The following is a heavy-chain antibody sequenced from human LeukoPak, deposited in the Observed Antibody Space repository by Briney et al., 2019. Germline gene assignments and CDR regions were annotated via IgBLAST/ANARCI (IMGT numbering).Heavy chain of an antibody. CDR2: ISYDGSNK. D-gene: IGHD3-22*01. CDR3: ARDHLLSKVHYYDSSGYPDY. Sequence: GGSLRLSCAASGFTFSSYGMHWVRQAPGKGLEWVAVISYDGSNKYYADSVKGRFTISRDNSKNTLYLQMNSLRAEDTAVYYCARDHLLSKVHYYDSSGYPDYWGQGTLVTASS. J-gene: IGHJ4*02. V-gene: IGHV3-30*19. CDR1: GFTFSSYG.